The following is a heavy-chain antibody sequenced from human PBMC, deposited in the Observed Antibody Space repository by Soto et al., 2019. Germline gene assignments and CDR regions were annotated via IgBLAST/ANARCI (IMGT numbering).Heavy chain of an antibody. CDR2: IYYSGST. Sequence: SETLSVTCPVAGGSISSYYWGLIRQPPGKGLEWIGSIYYSGSTYYNPSLKSRVTISVDTSKNQFSLKLSSVTAADTAVYYCAREGAAPYYYYGMDVWGQGTTVTVSS. CDR3: AREGAAPYYYYGMDV. D-gene: IGHD6-6*01. CDR1: GGSISSYY. J-gene: IGHJ6*02. V-gene: IGHV4-39*07.